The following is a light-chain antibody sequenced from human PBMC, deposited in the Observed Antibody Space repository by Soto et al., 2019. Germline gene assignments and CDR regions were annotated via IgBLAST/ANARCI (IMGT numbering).Light chain of an antibody. Sequence: DIQMIQSPSTLSASVGDRVTITCRASQSISYWLAWYQQKPGKARNLLIYKASSLESGVPSRFSGSGSGTEFTLTINSLQPDDFATYYCQQYSNYPFTFGGGTKVEI. CDR3: QQYSNYPFT. CDR2: KAS. V-gene: IGKV1-5*03. CDR1: QSISYW. J-gene: IGKJ4*01.